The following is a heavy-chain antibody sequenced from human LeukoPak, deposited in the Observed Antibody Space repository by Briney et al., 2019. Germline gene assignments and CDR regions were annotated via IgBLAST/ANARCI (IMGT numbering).Heavy chain of an antibody. D-gene: IGHD2-2*01. Sequence: NPSQTLSLTCTVSGGSISSGSYYWSWIRQPAGKGLEWIGRIYTSGSTNYNPSLKSRVTISVDTSKNQFSLKLSSVTAADTAVYYCARQPSYCSSTSCYAEYFQHWGQGTLVTVSS. CDR3: ARQPSYCSSTSCYAEYFQH. J-gene: IGHJ1*01. CDR1: GGSISSGSYY. CDR2: IYTSGST. V-gene: IGHV4-61*02.